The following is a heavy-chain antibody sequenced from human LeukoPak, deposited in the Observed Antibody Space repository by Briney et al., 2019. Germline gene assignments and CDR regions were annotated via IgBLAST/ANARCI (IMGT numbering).Heavy chain of an antibody. D-gene: IGHD3-22*01. Sequence: PGGSLRLSCAASGFTFSSYWMSWVRQAPGKGLEWVANIKQDGSEKYYVGSVKGRLTISRDNAKNSLYLQMNSLRAEDTAIYYCAREGVSTVTSILVVISFDYWGQGALVTVSS. CDR3: AREGVSTVTSILVVISFDY. J-gene: IGHJ4*02. CDR1: GFTFSSYW. CDR2: IKQDGSEK. V-gene: IGHV3-7*01.